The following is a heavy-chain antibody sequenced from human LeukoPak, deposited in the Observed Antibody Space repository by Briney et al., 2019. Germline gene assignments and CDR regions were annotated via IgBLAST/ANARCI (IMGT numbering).Heavy chain of an antibody. V-gene: IGHV4-34*01. CDR1: GGSFSGYY. D-gene: IGHD6-13*01. CDR3: ARVVSSSWYWYYYYMDV. CDR2: INHSGST. J-gene: IGHJ6*03. Sequence: SETLSLTCAVYGGSFSGYYWSWIRQPPGKGLEWIGEINHSGSTNYNPSLKSRVTISVDTSKNQFSLKLSSVTAADTAVYYCARVVSSSWYWYYYYMDVWGKGTTVTVSS.